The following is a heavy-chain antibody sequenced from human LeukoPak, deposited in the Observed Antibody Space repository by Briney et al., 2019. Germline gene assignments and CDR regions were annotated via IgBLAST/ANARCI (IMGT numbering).Heavy chain of an antibody. CDR3: VREGSVHLAAISDN. D-gene: IGHD5-18*01. CDR1: GFTFGTYG. V-gene: IGHV3-23*01. CDR2: LSGSGSTT. J-gene: IGHJ4*02. Sequence: GGSLRLSCAASGFTFGTYGMSWVRQAPGKGLEWVSSLSGSGSTTYYADSVKGRYTISRDNSKNTLYLQMNSLRAEDTAVYYCVREGSVHLAAISDNWGQGTLVTVSS.